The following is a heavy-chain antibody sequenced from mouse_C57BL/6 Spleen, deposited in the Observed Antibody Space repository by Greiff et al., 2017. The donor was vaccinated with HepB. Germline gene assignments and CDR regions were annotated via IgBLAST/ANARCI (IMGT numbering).Heavy chain of an antibody. J-gene: IGHJ1*03. CDR2: IYWDDDK. D-gene: IGHD2-5*01. CDR1: GFSLSTSGMG. V-gene: IGHV8-12*01. Sequence: QVTLKESGPGILQSSQTLSLTCSFSGFSLSTSGMGVSWIRQPSGKGLEWLAHIYWDDDKRYNPSLKSRLTISKDTSRNQVFLKITSVDTADTATYYCARSYYSNLWYFDVWGTGTTVTVSS. CDR3: ARSYYSNLWYFDV.